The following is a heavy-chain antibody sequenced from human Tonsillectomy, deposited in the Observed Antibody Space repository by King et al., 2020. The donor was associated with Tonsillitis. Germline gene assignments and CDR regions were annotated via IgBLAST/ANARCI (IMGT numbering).Heavy chain of an antibody. CDR3: AKDRKEWLLSWFDP. Sequence: VQLVESGGGLVQPGGSLRLSCAASGFTFGNYAMSWVRQAPGRGLDWFSAISGSGGTTYSADSVKDRFTVSRDKSQNTLYLQMDSLRAADTAVYYCAKDRKEWLLSWFDPWGQGTLVTVSS. CDR2: ISGSGGTT. V-gene: IGHV3-23*04. J-gene: IGHJ5*02. D-gene: IGHD3-3*01. CDR1: GFTFGNYA.